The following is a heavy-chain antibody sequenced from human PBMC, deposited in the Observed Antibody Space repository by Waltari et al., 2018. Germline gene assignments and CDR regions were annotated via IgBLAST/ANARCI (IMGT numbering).Heavy chain of an antibody. CDR3: AIDPLYYYDSSGYYGGGWFDP. CDR2: INHSGST. CDR1: GFTFSSYS. Sequence: EQLVESGGGLVQPGGSLRLSCAASGFTFSSYSMNWVRQAPGKGLEWIGEINHSGSTNYNPSLKSRVTISVDTSKNQFSPKLSSVTAADTAVYYCAIDPLYYYDSSGYYGGGWFDPWGQGTLVTVSS. J-gene: IGHJ5*02. V-gene: IGHV4-34*08. D-gene: IGHD3-22*01.